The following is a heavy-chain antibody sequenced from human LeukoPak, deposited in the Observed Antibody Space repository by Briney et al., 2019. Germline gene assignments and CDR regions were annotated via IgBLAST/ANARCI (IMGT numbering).Heavy chain of an antibody. CDR2: ISAYNGNT. CDR3: ARGPGSRDAFDI. Sequence: ASVKVSCKASGYTFTSYGISWVRQAPGQGLEWMGWISAYNGNTNYAQKLQGRVTMTRDTSISTAYMELSRLRSDDTAVYYCARGPGSRDAFDIWGQGTMVTVSS. J-gene: IGHJ3*02. D-gene: IGHD3-10*01. CDR1: GYTFTSYG. V-gene: IGHV1-18*01.